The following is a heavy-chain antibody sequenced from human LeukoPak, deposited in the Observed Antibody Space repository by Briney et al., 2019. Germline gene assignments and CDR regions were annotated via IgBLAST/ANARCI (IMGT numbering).Heavy chain of an antibody. V-gene: IGHV4-34*01. Sequence: SETLSLTCAVYGGSFSGYYWSWIRQPPGKGLEWIGEINHSGSTNYNPSLKSRVTISVDTSKNQFSLKLSSVTAADTAVYYCARRFGQWLARTRNWFDPWGQGTLVTVSS. CDR2: INHSGST. J-gene: IGHJ5*02. D-gene: IGHD6-19*01. CDR3: ARRFGQWLARTRNWFDP. CDR1: GGSFSGYY.